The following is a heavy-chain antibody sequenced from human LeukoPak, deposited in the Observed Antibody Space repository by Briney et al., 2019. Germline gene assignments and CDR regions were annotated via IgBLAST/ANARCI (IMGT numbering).Heavy chain of an antibody. D-gene: IGHD3-10*01. CDR2: TYYRSKWYN. J-gene: IGHJ6*03. V-gene: IGHV6-1*01. Sequence: SQTLSLTCAISGDSVSSNSAAWNWIRQSPSRGLEWLGRTYYRSKWYNDYAVSVKSRITINPDTSKNQFSLQPNSVTPEDAAVYYCARDLSRSYYYGSGRHYYYYYMDVWGKGTTVTVSS. CDR3: ARDLSRSYYYGSGRHYYYYYMDV. CDR1: GDSVSSNSAA.